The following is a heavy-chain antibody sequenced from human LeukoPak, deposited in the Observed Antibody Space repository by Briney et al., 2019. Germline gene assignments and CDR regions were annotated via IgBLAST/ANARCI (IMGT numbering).Heavy chain of an antibody. V-gene: IGHV3-23*01. J-gene: IGHJ4*02. CDR1: GFTFSSYS. D-gene: IGHD3-3*01. CDR3: AKKSPRGYYEH. Sequence: PGGSLRLSCAASGFTFSSYSMNWVRQAPGKGLEWVSLIGTGGSTYYTDSVKGRFTISRDNSKNTLYLQMDSLRADDTAVYYCAKKSPRGYYEHWGQGTLVTVSS. CDR2: IGTGGST.